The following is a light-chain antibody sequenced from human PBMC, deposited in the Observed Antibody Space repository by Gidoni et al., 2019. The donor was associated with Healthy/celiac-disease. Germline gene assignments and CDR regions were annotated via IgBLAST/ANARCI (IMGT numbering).Light chain of an antibody. V-gene: IGLV2-14*01. CDR3: SSYTSSSTLV. CDR2: EVS. CDR1: SSDVGGYNY. J-gene: IGLJ3*02. Sequence: QSALTHPASVSGSPGQSITISCTGTSSDVGGYNYVSWYQQHPGKAPKLMIYEVSNRPSGVSSRFSGSKSGNAASLTISGHQAEDEADYYCSSYTSSSTLVFGGGTKLTVL.